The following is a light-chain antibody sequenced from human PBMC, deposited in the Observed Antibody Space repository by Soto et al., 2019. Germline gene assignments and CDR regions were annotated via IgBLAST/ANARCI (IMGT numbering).Light chain of an antibody. CDR2: EVN. J-gene: IGLJ1*01. CDR1: SSDVGGYIY. CDR3: SSYTSSSSLFV. Sequence: QSVLAQPPSASGSPGQSVTISCTGTSSDVGGYIYVSWYQHHPGKAPKLIVYEVNNRPSGVSNRFSGSKSGITASLTISGLQAEDEADYYCSSYTSSSSLFVFGTGTKVTVL. V-gene: IGLV2-14*01.